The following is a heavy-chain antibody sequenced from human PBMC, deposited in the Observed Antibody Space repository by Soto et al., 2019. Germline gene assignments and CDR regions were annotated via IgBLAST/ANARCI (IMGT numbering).Heavy chain of an antibody. V-gene: IGHV4-30-4*01. Sequence: QVQLQESGPGLVKPSQTLSLTCSVSGGSISSGYYYWSWIRQPPGKGLEWIGNIYYSGNTYYNPSLKSGLIISIDTSKTQFSLKVGSVTAADTAVYYCAWSSLYGMDVWGQGTTVTVSS. CDR1: GGSISSGYYY. CDR2: IYYSGNT. CDR3: AWSSLYGMDV. J-gene: IGHJ6*02.